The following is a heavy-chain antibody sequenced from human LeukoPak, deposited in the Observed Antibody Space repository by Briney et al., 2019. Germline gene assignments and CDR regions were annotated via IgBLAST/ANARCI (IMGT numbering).Heavy chain of an antibody. V-gene: IGHV4-34*01. CDR3: ARGFRDYYDSSGYSGAFDI. D-gene: IGHD3-22*01. CDR1: GGSFSGYY. CDR2: INHSGST. J-gene: IGHJ3*02. Sequence: PSETLSLTCAVYGGSFSGYYWSWIRQPPGKGLEWIGEINHSGSTNYNPSLKSRVTISVDTSKNQFSLKLSSVTAADTAVYYCARGFRDYYDSSGYSGAFDIWGQGTMVTVSS.